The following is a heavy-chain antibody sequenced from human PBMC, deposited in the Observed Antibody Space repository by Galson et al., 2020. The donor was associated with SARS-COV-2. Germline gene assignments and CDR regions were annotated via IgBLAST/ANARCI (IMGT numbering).Heavy chain of an antibody. D-gene: IGHD1-26*01. CDR1: GVPFSNRNFY. CDR2: IYPSEST. V-gene: IGHV4-61*02. J-gene: IGHJ6*02. Sequence: SETLSLTCTVSGVPFSNRNFYWTWIRQPAGKPPQWIGRIYPSESTNYNPALESRVTISLDTSKNQFSLRLSSVTAADTAIYYCARYSGASSGMDVWGQGTTVTVSS. CDR3: ARYSGASSGMDV.